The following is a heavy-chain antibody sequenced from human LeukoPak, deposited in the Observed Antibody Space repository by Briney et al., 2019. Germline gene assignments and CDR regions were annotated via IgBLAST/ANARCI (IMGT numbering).Heavy chain of an antibody. CDR3: ARVLYTVPAAINFDY. CDR1: GGSISSSSYY. Sequence: PSETLSLTCTVSGGSISSSSYYWGWIRQPPGKGLEWIGSIYYSGSTYYNPSLKSRVTISVDTSKNQFSLKLSSVTAADTAVYYCARVLYTVPAAINFDYWGQGTLVTVSS. J-gene: IGHJ4*02. D-gene: IGHD2-2*01. CDR2: IYYSGST. V-gene: IGHV4-39*01.